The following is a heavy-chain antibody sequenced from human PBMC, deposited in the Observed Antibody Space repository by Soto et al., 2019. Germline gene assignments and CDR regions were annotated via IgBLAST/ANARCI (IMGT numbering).Heavy chain of an antibody. CDR1: GFSLSTSGVG. D-gene: IGHD2-15*01. Sequence: QITLKESGPTLVKPTQTLTLTCTFSGFSLSTSGVGVGWIRQPPGKALEWLALIYWDDDKRYSPSLKSRLTIXXAXSTXQVVLTMTNMDPVDTATYYCARSTYCSGGSCYPNYWGQGTLVTVSS. CDR3: ARSTYCSGGSCYPNY. V-gene: IGHV2-5*02. J-gene: IGHJ4*02. CDR2: IYWDDDK.